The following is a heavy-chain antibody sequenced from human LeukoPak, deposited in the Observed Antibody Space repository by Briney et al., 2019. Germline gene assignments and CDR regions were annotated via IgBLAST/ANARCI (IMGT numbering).Heavy chain of an antibody. CDR1: GGSISSENNY. CDR3: ARVGNRDYTVGYYYYYMDV. V-gene: IGHV4-39*07. J-gene: IGHJ6*03. CDR2: NYYSGTT. D-gene: IGHD4-11*01. Sequence: SETLSLTCTVSGGSISSENNYWGWIRQPPGKGLVWIGSNYYSGTTNYNPSLKSRVTISVDTSKNQFSLKLSSVTAADTAVYYCARVGNRDYTVGYYYYYMDVWGKGTTVTVSS.